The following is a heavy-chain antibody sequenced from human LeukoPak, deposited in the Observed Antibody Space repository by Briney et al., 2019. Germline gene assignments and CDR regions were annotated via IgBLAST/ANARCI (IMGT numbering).Heavy chain of an antibody. CDR1: GGSFSGYY. CDR3: ARGGLNWYFDL. J-gene: IGHJ2*01. CDR2: INHSGST. D-gene: IGHD3/OR15-3a*01. V-gene: IGHV4-34*01. Sequence: PSETLSLTCAVYGGSFSGYYCSWIRQPPGEGLEWIGEINHSGSTNYNPSLKSRVTISVDTSKNQFSLKLSSVTAADTAVYYCARGGLNWYFDLWGRGTLGTVSS.